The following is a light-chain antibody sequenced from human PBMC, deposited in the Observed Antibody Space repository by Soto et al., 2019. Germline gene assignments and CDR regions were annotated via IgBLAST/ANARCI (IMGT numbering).Light chain of an antibody. CDR1: QNIETW. CDR3: QQYINRWT. Sequence: DIQMTQSPSTLSASVGDRVTITCRASQNIETWLAWYQQKPGKAPKLMIYKAASLEGGVPSRFSGSGSGTELPLTISSLQSDDFATYYCQQYINRWTFGEGTEVEIK. J-gene: IGKJ1*01. V-gene: IGKV1-5*03. CDR2: KAA.